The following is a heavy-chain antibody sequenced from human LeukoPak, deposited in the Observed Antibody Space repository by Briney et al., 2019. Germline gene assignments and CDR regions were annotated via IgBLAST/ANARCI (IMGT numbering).Heavy chain of an antibody. CDR3: ARDYGGSSPFDY. D-gene: IGHD4-23*01. J-gene: IGHJ4*02. CDR2: ISSSGSTI. Sequence: GGSLRLSCAASGFTFSSYEMHWVRQAPGKGLEWVSYISSSGSTIYYADSVKGRFTISRDNAKNSLYLQMNSLRAEDTAVYYCARDYGGSSPFDYWGQGILVTVSS. V-gene: IGHV3-48*03. CDR1: GFTFSSYE.